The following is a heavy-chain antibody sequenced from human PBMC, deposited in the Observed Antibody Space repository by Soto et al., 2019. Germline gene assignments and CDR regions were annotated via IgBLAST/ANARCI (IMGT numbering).Heavy chain of an antibody. D-gene: IGHD3-22*01. CDR1: GYTFTSYY. CDR2: INPSGGST. CDR3: ARDGVYDSSGYNWFDP. J-gene: IGHJ5*02. V-gene: IGHV1-46*01. Sequence: ASVKVSCKASGYTFTSYYMHWVRQAPGQGLEWMGIINPSGGSTSYAQKFQGRVTMTRDTSTSTVYMELSSLRSEDPAVYYCARDGVYDSSGYNWFDPWGQGTLVTVSS.